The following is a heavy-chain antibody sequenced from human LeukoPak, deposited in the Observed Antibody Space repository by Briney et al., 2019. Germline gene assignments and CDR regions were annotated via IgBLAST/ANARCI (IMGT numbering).Heavy chain of an antibody. CDR1: GFTFSSYG. V-gene: IGHV3-15*01. CDR3: TTRLHLYSYSGYDPDY. D-gene: IGHD5-12*01. CDR2: IKSKTDGGTT. Sequence: GGSLRLSCAASGFTFSSYGMHWVRQAPGKGLEWVGRIKSKTDGGTTNYAAPVKGRFTISRDDSKNTLYLQMNSLKTDHTAVYYCTTRLHLYSYSGYDPDYWGQGTLVTVSS. J-gene: IGHJ4*02.